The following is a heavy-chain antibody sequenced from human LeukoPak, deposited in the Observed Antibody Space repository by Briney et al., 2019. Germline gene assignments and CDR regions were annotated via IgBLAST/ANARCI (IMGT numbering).Heavy chain of an antibody. D-gene: IGHD3-9*01. J-gene: IGHJ4*02. Sequence: ASVKVSCKASGYTFTSYGISWVRQAPGQGLEWMGWISAYSGNTNYAQKLQGRVTMTTDTSTSTAYMELRSLRSDDTAVYYCARDVPVLRYFDGIPRVLDYWGQGTLVTVSS. CDR3: ARDVPVLRYFDGIPRVLDY. V-gene: IGHV1-18*01. CDR1: GYTFTSYG. CDR2: ISAYSGNT.